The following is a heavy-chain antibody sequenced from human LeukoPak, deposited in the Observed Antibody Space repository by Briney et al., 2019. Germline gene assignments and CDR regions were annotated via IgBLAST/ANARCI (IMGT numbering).Heavy chain of an antibody. CDR3: ARSGGLQKFDY. V-gene: IGHV3-30-3*01. CDR1: EITFNNYA. J-gene: IGHJ4*02. D-gene: IGHD4-11*01. CDR2: ISYDGNTI. Sequence: GGSLRLSCVASEITFNNYAIHWVRQAPGKGLQWVAVISYDGNTIHYAESVKGRFTISRDTSKNTLYLQMNSLRGEDTAVYYCARSGGLQKFDYWGQGTLVTVSS.